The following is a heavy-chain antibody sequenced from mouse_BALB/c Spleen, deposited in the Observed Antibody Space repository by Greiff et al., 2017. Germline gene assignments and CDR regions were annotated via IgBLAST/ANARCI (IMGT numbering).Heavy chain of an antibody. CDR1: GFTFSSFG. J-gene: IGHJ2*01. Sequence: EVQRVESGGGLVQPGGSRKLSCAASGFTFSSFGMHWVRQAPEKGLEWVAYISSGSSTIYYADTVKGRFTISRDNPKNTLFLQMTSLRSEDTAMYYCARSPSYGYYFDYWGQGTTLTVSS. CDR3: ARSPSYGYYFDY. CDR2: ISSGSSTI. V-gene: IGHV5-17*02. D-gene: IGHD1-1*01.